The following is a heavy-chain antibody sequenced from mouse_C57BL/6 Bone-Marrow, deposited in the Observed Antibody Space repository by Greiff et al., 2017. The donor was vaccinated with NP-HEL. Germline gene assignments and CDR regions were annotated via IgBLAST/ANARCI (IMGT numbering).Heavy chain of an antibody. CDR3: ARGGWLLRGYYAMDY. V-gene: IGHV1-61*01. D-gene: IGHD2-3*01. CDR2: IYPSDSET. J-gene: IGHJ4*01. CDR1: GYTFTSYW. Sequence: QVQLQQSGAELVRPGSSVKLSCKASGYTFTSYWMDWVKQRPGQGLEWIGNIYPSDSETHYNQKFKDKATLTVDKSSSTAYMQLSSLTSEDSAVYYCARGGWLLRGYYAMDYWGQGTSVTVSS.